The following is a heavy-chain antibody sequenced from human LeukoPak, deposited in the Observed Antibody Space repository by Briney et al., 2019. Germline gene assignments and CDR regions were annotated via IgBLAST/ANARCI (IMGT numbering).Heavy chain of an antibody. Sequence: GGSLRLSCAASGFTLRSYAMSWVRQAPGKGLEWVSAISYSGGSTYYADSVKGRFTISRGNSNNTLYLQMNSLRAEDTAVYYCAKDQRSIAVAGYFDYWGQGTLVTVSS. CDR3: AKDQRSIAVAGYFDY. D-gene: IGHD6-19*01. CDR1: GFTLRSYA. V-gene: IGHV3-23*01. J-gene: IGHJ4*02. CDR2: ISYSGGST.